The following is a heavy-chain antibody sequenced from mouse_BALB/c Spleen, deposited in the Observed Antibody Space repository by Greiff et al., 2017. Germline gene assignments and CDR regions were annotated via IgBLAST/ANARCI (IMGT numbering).Heavy chain of an antibody. CDR2: INPSSGYT. Sequence: VQLQQSGAELARPGASVKLSCKASGYTFTSYWMHWVKQRPGQGLEWIGYINPSSGYTNYNQKFKDKATLTADKSSSTAYMQLSSLTSEDSAVYYCAGVMTTVVGYFDVWGAGTTVTVSS. CDR3: AGVMTTVVGYFDV. V-gene: IGHV1-4*01. CDR1: GYTFTSYW. D-gene: IGHD1-1*01. J-gene: IGHJ1*01.